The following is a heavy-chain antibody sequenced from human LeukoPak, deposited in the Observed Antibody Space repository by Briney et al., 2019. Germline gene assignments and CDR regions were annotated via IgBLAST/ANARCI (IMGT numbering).Heavy chain of an antibody. D-gene: IGHD3-10*01. V-gene: IGHV3-23*01. CDR2: ISGSGGTT. Sequence: PGGSLRLSCAASGFTFSSYAMSWVRQAPGKGLEWVSAISGSGGTTYYADSVKGRFTISRDNSKNTLYLQMSSLRAEDTAVYYCAKGLFGSGSYQPFDYWGQGTLVTVSS. J-gene: IGHJ4*02. CDR1: GFTFSSYA. CDR3: AKGLFGSGSYQPFDY.